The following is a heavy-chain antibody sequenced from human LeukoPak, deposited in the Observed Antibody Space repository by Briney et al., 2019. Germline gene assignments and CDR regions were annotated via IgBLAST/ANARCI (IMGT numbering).Heavy chain of an antibody. Sequence: ASVKVSCKASGYTFTSYYMHWVRQAPGQGLEWMGIINLSGGSTSYAQKFQGRVTMTRDMSTSTVYMELSSLRSEDTAVYYCAGNIVGATFRAPMDVWGKGTTVTVSS. D-gene: IGHD1-26*01. V-gene: IGHV1-46*01. CDR2: INLSGGST. J-gene: IGHJ6*03. CDR1: GYTFTSYY. CDR3: AGNIVGATFRAPMDV.